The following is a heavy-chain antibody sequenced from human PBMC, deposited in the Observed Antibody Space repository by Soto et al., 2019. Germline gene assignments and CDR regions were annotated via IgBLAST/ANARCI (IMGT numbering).Heavy chain of an antibody. V-gene: IGHV1-18*01. D-gene: IGHD2-8*01. CDR2: ISAYNGNT. CDR3: ARQLMVYAIGYYYYYMDV. J-gene: IGHJ6*03. Sequence: ASVKVSCKASGYTFTSYGISWVRQAPGQGLEWMGWISAYNGNTNYAQKLQGRVTMTTDTSTSTAYMELRSLRSDDTAVYYCARQLMVYAIGYYYYYMDVWGKGTTVTVSS. CDR1: GYTFTSYG.